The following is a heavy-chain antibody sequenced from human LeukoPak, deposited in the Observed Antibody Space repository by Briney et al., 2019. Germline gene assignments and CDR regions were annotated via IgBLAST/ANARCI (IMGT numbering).Heavy chain of an antibody. J-gene: IGHJ4*02. V-gene: IGHV3-23*01. Sequence: GGSLRLSCAASGFTFSSYAMSWVRQAPGKGLEWVSAISGSGGSTYYADSVKGRFTISRDNSKNTLYLQMNSLRAEDTAVYYCAKGVDYDFWSGYGFSGFGYWGQGTLVTVSS. CDR2: ISGSGGST. CDR1: GFTFSSYA. D-gene: IGHD3-3*01. CDR3: AKGVDYDFWSGYGFSGFGY.